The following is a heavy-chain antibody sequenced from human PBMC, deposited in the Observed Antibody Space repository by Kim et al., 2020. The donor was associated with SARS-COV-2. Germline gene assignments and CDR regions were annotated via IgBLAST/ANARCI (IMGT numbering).Heavy chain of an antibody. CDR3: ARDPYTAMVRLFDY. V-gene: IGHV7-4-1*02. D-gene: IGHD5-18*01. Sequence: AQGFTGRFVFSLDTSVSTAYLQISSLKAEDTAVYYCARDPYTAMVRLFDYWGQGTLVTVSS. J-gene: IGHJ4*02.